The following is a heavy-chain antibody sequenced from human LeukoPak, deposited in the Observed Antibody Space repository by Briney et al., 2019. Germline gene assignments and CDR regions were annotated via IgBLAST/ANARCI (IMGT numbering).Heavy chain of an antibody. V-gene: IGHV4-61*02. CDR3: ARVTTGGYYNC. Sequence: SQTLSLTCSVSGDSISSGNYYWTGIRQPAGKGLEWIGRIYSTGSTNYNPSLKSRVTISVDTSKNQFSLRLSSVTAADTAVYYCARVTTGGYYNCWVHGTLVTVS. CDR1: GDSISSGNYY. CDR2: IYSTGST. J-gene: IGHJ4*01. D-gene: IGHD3-22*01.